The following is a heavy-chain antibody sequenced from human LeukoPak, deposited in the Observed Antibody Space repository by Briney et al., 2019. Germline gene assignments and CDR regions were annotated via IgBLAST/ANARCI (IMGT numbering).Heavy chain of an antibody. V-gene: IGHV3-48*04. CDR1: GFTFSRYS. CDR3: AREELLGAYYYYGMDV. J-gene: IGHJ6*02. D-gene: IGHD1-26*01. Sequence: PGGSLRLSCAASGFTFSRYSMNWVRQAPGKGLEWISYISSSSGTIYYADSVKGRFTISRDNAKNSLYLQIHSLRGEDTALYYCAREELLGAYYYYGMDVWGQGTTVTVSS. CDR2: ISSSSGTI.